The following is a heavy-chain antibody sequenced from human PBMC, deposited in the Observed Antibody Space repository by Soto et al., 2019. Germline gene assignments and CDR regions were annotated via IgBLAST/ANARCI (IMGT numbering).Heavy chain of an antibody. CDR1: GFTFSNYW. V-gene: IGHV3-7*04. CDR2: IKQDGNEK. CDR3: ARAIGYYYGSGSFEDY. Sequence: PGGSLRLSCAASGFTFSNYWLNWVRQAPGKGLEWVANIKQDGNEKYYVDSVKGRFTISRDNAKNSLYLQMNSLRAEDTAVYYCARAIGYYYGSGSFEDYWGQGTLVTVSS. J-gene: IGHJ4*02. D-gene: IGHD3-10*01.